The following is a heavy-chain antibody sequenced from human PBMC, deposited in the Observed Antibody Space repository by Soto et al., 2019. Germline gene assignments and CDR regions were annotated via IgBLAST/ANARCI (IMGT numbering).Heavy chain of an antibody. CDR3: ARDGIVYSYGYGA. D-gene: IGHD5-18*01. V-gene: IGHV3-74*01. CDR1: GFTFSSYW. Sequence: PVGSLRLSGAASGFTFSSYWMHWVRQVPGKGLMWVSHINGDGTKISYADSVKGRFAISRDNANSTLYLEMTSLTVDDTAVYFCARDGIVYSYGYGAWGQGTRVTVSS. CDR2: INGDGTKI. J-gene: IGHJ4*02.